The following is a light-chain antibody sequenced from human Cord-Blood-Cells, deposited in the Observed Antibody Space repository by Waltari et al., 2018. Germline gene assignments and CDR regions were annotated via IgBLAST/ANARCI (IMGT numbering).Light chain of an antibody. V-gene: IGLV3-21*03. CDR2: DDR. J-gene: IGLJ2*01. CDR1: NIGSKS. CDR3: QVWDSSSDHVV. Sequence: SYVLTQPPSVSVAPGKTARITCGGNNIGSKSVHWYQQKPGQSPVLVVYDDRDRPSGIPGRFSGSNSGNTATLTIRRVEAGDEADYYCQVWDSSSDHVVFGGGTKLTVL.